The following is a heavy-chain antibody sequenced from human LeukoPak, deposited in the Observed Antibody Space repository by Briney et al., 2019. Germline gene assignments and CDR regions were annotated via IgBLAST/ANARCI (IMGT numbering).Heavy chain of an antibody. CDR2: ITGSGYT. CDR1: GFTFSSYA. V-gene: IGHV3-23*01. D-gene: IGHD1-1*01. J-gene: IGHJ5*02. Sequence: PGGSLRLSCAASGFTFSSYAMSWVRQAPGKGPEWVSDITGSGYTHYADSVKGRFTISRDNSKDTLYLQMSSLRAEDTALYYCAKGDTSGTALRWFDPWGQGTLVTVSS. CDR3: AKGDTSGTALRWFDP.